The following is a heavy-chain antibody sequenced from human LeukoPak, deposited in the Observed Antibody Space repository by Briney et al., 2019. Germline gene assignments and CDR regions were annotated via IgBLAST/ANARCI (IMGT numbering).Heavy chain of an antibody. J-gene: IGHJ5*02. CDR1: GYTFTSYY. CDR3: ARARIVVVVAATRNWFDP. V-gene: IGHV1-46*01. CDR2: INPSGGST. Sequence: ASVKVSCEASGYTFTSYYMHWVRQAPGQGLEWMGIINPSGGSTSYAQKFQGRVTMTRDTSTSTVYMELSSLRSEDTAVYYCARARIVVVVAATRNWFDPWGQGTLVTVSS. D-gene: IGHD2-15*01.